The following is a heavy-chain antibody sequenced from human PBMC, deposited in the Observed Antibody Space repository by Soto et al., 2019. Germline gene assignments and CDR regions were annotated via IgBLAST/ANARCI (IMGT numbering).Heavy chain of an antibody. Sequence: QVQLVESGGGVVQPGRSLRLSCAASGFTFSSYAMHWVRQAPGKGLEWVAVISYDGSNKYYADSVKGRFTISRDNSKNTLYLQMNSLRGEDTAVYYCAREGDPGLGFDYWGQGTLVTVSS. D-gene: IGHD2-21*02. CDR3: AREGDPGLGFDY. CDR2: ISYDGSNK. J-gene: IGHJ4*02. V-gene: IGHV3-30-3*01. CDR1: GFTFSSYA.